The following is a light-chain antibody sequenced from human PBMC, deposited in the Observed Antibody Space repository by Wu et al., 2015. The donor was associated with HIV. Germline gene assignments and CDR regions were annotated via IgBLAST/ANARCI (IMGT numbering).Light chain of an antibody. V-gene: IGKV1-5*03. Sequence: DIQMTQSPSTLSASVGDRVTITCRASQSISSWLAWYQQKPGKAPKLLIYKASSLETGVPSRFSGSGSGTEFTLAISSLQPEDFGTYYCQQSYSTPWTFGQGTKVEIK. CDR3: QQSYSTPWT. CDR2: KAS. CDR1: QSISSW. J-gene: IGKJ1*01.